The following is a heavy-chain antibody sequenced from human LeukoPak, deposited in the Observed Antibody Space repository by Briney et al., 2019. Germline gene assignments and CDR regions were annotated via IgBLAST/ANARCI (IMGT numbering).Heavy chain of an antibody. CDR1: GYSFTSFD. V-gene: IGHV1-8*01. J-gene: IGHJ2*01. CDR3: ARRNRAYWYFDL. CDR2: MNPHSGKS. Sequence: ASVKVSCTASGYSFTSFDINWVRQASGQGLEWMGWMNPHSGKSGFAQKFQGRVILTSNTSISTAYMELSSLRSEDSAIYYCARRNRAYWYFDLWGRGTPVTVSS. D-gene: IGHD1-14*01.